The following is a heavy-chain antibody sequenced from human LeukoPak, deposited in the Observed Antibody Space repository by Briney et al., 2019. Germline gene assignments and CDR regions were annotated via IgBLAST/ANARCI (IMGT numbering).Heavy chain of an antibody. V-gene: IGHV3-13*01. CDR3: GRGRFVLVPSLERWYFDL. CDR2: IGTEGDT. D-gene: IGHD2-8*02. Sequence: GGSLRLSCTASGFTLRNYDMHWVRQTTQKGLEWVSGIGTEGDTFYPDAVKGRFTISRGNAKNSFYLQMNSLRAGDTAVYYCGRGRFVLVPSLERWYFDLWGRGTLVTVSS. CDR1: GFTLRNYD. J-gene: IGHJ2*01.